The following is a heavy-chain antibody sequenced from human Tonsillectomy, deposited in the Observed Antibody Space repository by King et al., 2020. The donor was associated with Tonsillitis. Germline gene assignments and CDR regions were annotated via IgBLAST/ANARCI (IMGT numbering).Heavy chain of an antibody. CDR3: AHRFSSYGVTGTFLDY. Sequence: TLKESGPTLVKPTQTLTLTCTFSGFSLSTTGVGVGWIRQPPGKALEWLALIYWDDDKRYSPSLKNRLTITKDTSKNQVVLTMTNMDPVDTATYYCAHRFSSYGVTGTFLDYWGQGTLVTVSS. CDR2: IYWDDDK. CDR1: GFSLSTTGVG. J-gene: IGHJ4*02. V-gene: IGHV2-5*02. D-gene: IGHD3-16*01.